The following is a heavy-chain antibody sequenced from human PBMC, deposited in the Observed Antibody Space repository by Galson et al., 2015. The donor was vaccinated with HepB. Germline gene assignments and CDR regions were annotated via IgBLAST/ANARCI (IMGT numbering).Heavy chain of an antibody. CDR2: ISSGSGTI. Sequence: SLRLSCAASGFTFSSYSMNWVRQAPGKGLEWVSYISSGSGTIYYADSVKGRFTISRDNVKNSLYLQTDSLRDEDTAVYYCARSRSSGRGASDIWGQGTMVTVSS. J-gene: IGHJ3*02. D-gene: IGHD6-19*01. V-gene: IGHV3-48*02. CDR1: GFTFSSYS. CDR3: ARSRSSGRGASDI.